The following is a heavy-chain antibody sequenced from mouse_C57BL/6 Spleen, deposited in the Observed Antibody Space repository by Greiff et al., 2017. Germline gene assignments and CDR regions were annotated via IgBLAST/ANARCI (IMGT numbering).Heavy chain of an antibody. CDR3: AREDYDYSRGFAY. V-gene: IGHV5-4*01. CDR1: GFTFSSYA. D-gene: IGHD2-4*01. Sequence: EVKLMESGGGLVKHGGSLKLSCAASGFTFSSYAMSWVRQTPEKRLEWVATISDGGSYTYYPDNVKGRFTISRDNAKNNLYLQMSHLKSEDTAMYYCAREDYDYSRGFAYWGQGTLVTVSA. J-gene: IGHJ3*01. CDR2: ISDGGSYT.